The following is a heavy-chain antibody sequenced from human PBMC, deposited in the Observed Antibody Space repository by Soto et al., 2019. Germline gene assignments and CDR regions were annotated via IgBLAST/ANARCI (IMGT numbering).Heavy chain of an antibody. D-gene: IGHD2-2*02. CDR3: ARDCSSPSCYSNYGVDV. Sequence: SETLSLTCTVSGGSITNYYWSWIRQPAGKGLEWIGRIYTKERTNYNLSLKSRIIISVDTSKNQFSLKLSSVTAADTAVYYCARDCSSPSCYSNYGVDVWGQGTTVTVSS. CDR1: GGSITNYY. CDR2: IYTKERT. V-gene: IGHV4-4*07. J-gene: IGHJ6*02.